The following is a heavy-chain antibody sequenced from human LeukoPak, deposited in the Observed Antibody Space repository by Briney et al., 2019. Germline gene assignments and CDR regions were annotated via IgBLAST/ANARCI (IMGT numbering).Heavy chain of an antibody. CDR2: IYSGGAT. CDR1: GFTVSSTY. CDR3: ARNYYDSSGYYHFDS. Sequence: GGSLRLSCAASGFTVSSTYMSWVRQGPGKGLEWVSIIYSGGATKYADSVKGRLTISRDRSKNTLYLQMNSLIVDDTAVYYCARNYYDSSGYYHFDSWGQGTLVTVSS. D-gene: IGHD3-22*01. J-gene: IGHJ4*02. V-gene: IGHV3-66*02.